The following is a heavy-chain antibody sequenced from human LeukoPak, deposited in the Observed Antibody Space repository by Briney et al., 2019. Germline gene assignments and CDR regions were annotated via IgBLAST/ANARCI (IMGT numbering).Heavy chain of an antibody. CDR3: ATLRGASTAVFDS. Sequence: SETLSLTCTVSGGSISYDYWSWIRQSPGKRLEWIGYIHYSGATNYSPSLKSRVTISVDTSKNQFSLKLSSVTAADTVLYYCATLRGASTAVFDSWGQGALVTVSS. J-gene: IGHJ4*02. CDR1: GGSISYDY. V-gene: IGHV4-59*08. CDR2: IHYSGAT. D-gene: IGHD2-21*02.